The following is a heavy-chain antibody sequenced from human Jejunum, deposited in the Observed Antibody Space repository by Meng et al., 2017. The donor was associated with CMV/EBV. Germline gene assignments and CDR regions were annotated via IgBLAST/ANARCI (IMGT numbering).Heavy chain of an antibody. J-gene: IGHJ4*02. D-gene: IGHD3-22*01. Sequence: GFPLNSYGIQWVRQFPGKGLEWVAVLWYDGSRKYFADSVQGRFSISRDDSKNTVYLQMNSLRAEDTAVYYCARDNDGSSHYSQFDYWGQGTLVTVSS. CDR3: ARDNDGSSHYSQFDY. V-gene: IGHV3-33*01. CDR1: GFPLNSYG. CDR2: LWYDGSRK.